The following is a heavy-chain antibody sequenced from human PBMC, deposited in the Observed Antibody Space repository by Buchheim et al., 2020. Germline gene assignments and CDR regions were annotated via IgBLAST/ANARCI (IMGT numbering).Heavy chain of an antibody. V-gene: IGHV3-66*02. CDR2: LYTSGKS. Sequence: EVQLVQSGGGLVQPGGFLRLSCAASGIPVSSNYMSWVRQSPEKGLEWVSVLYTSGKSYYTGSVKGRFIVSRDDSENTLYLQMNGLRPEDTAVYYCASPGYSSGWYAYWGQGT. CDR1: GIPVSSNY. CDR3: ASPGYSSGWYAY. J-gene: IGHJ4*02. D-gene: IGHD6-19*01.